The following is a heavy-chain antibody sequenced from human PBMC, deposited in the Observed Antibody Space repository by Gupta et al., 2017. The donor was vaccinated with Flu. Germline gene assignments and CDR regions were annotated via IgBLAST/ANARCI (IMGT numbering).Heavy chain of an antibody. D-gene: IGHD2-21*02. J-gene: IGHJ3*01. CDR2: INPNSGGT. Sequence: QAQLVQSGAEVRKPGASVKVSCKASGYAFTGYFLHWVRQAPGQGLEWMGWINPNSGGTQYAQTFQGRVTMTRDMSANMAYMELSRLTSDDTAAYYCAKGATANDAFDVWGRGTMVTVSS. V-gene: IGHV1-2*02. CDR3: AKGATANDAFDV. CDR1: GYAFTGYF.